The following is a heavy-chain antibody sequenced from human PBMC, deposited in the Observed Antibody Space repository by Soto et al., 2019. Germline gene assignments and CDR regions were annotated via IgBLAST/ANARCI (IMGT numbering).Heavy chain of an antibody. D-gene: IGHD2-15*01. J-gene: IGHJ5*02. CDR2: IYYSGST. Sequence: SETLSLTCTVSGGSISSSSYYWGWIRQPPGKGLEWIGSIYYSGSTYYNPSLKSRVTISVDTSKNQFSLKLSSVTAADTAVYYCARVERVVAATRWFDPWGQGTLVTVSS. CDR1: GGSISSSSYY. CDR3: ARVERVVAATRWFDP. V-gene: IGHV4-39*01.